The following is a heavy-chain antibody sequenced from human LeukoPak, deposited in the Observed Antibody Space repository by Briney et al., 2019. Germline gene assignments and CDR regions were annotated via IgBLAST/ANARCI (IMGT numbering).Heavy chain of an antibody. Sequence: PGGSLRLSCAASGFTVSNTYMSWVRQAPGKGLEWVSVISSGGGTYLADSVKGRFTISRDNSKNTVFLQMNNLRADDTAMYYCARDRGIAAHYGMDVWGQGTTVTVSS. CDR3: ARDRGIAAHYGMDV. J-gene: IGHJ6*02. D-gene: IGHD6-6*01. CDR1: GFTVSNTY. CDR2: ISSGGGT. V-gene: IGHV3-53*01.